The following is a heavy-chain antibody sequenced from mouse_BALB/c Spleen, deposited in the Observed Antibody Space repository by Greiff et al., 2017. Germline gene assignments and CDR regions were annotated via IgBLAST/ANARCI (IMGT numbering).Heavy chain of an antibody. Sequence: QVQLQQSGAELVRPGVSVKISCKGSGYTFTDYAMHWVKQSHAKSLEWIGVISTYYGDASYNQKFKGKATMTVDKSSSTAYMELARLTSEDSAIYYCARGGGNYDGDYAMDYWGQGTSVTVSS. CDR1: GYTFTDYA. CDR3: ARGGGNYDGDYAMDY. J-gene: IGHJ4*01. V-gene: IGHV1S137*01. CDR2: ISTYYGDA. D-gene: IGHD2-1*01.